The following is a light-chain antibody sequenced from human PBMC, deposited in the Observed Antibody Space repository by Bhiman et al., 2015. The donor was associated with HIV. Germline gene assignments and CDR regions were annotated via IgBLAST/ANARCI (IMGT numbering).Light chain of an antibody. J-gene: IGLJ2*01. CDR1: KNDIGSYSY. V-gene: IGLV2-14*03. CDR2: DVA. Sequence: QSALTQPASVSGSPGESITISCTGTKNDIGSYSYVSWYQQHPGKAPKLMIYDVAKRPSGVSHRFSGSRSGNTASLTISGLQADDEADYYCSSFTTSSTVVFGGGTKVTVL. CDR3: SSFTTSSTVV.